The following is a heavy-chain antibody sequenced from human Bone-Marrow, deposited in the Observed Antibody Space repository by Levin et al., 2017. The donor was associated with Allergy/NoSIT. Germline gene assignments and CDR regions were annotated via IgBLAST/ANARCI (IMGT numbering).Heavy chain of an antibody. CDR1: GFIFSNFA. Sequence: GGSLRLSCAASGFIFSNFALHWVRQAPGKGLEWVAVISNDGTYTYYADSVKGRFTISRDNSKNTLYLKMNSLRGEDTGVYYCASTSGGNSGEDFWGQGTLVSVSS. CDR2: ISNDGTYT. J-gene: IGHJ4*02. CDR3: ASTSGGNSGEDF. V-gene: IGHV3-30*04. D-gene: IGHD4-23*01.